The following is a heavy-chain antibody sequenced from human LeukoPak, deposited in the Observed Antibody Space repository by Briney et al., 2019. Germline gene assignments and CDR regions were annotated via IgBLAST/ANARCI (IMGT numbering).Heavy chain of an antibody. CDR3: WGGSWKKPFDY. J-gene: IGHJ4*02. CDR2: IIPIFGTA. V-gene: IGHV1-69*13. CDR1: GGTFSSYA. D-gene: IGHD2-15*01. Sequence: PQASVKVSCKASGGTFSSYAISWVRQAPGQGLEWMGGIIPIFGTANYAQKFQGRVTITADESTSTAYMELSSLRSEDTAVYYCWGGSWKKPFDYWGQGTLVTVSS.